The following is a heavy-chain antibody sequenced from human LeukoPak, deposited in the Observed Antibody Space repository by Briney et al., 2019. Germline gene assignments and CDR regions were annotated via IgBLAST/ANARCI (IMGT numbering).Heavy chain of an antibody. D-gene: IGHD5-12*01. CDR1: GHTLSDFS. CDR3: ATRVATYWNYGMDV. Sequence: GASVKVSCKLSGHTLSDFSMHWVRQAPGKGLEWMGGSDPEEGETIYAQRFLGRVTMTEDTATGTAYMELSSLRSEDTAVYYCATRVATYWNYGMDVWGQGTTVTVSS. CDR2: SDPEEGET. J-gene: IGHJ6*02. V-gene: IGHV1-24*01.